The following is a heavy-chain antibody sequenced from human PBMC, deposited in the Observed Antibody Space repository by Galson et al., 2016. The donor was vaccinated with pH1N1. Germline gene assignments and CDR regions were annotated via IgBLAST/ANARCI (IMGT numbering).Heavy chain of an antibody. D-gene: IGHD3-22*01. V-gene: IGHV5-51*03. CDR1: GYNFTNYW. CDR2: IYPGDSDT. J-gene: IGHJ2*01. CDR3: TRYAVTYYYDSSGYPDWYFDL. Sequence: QSGAEVTKPGDSLKISCKVSGYNFTNYWIGWVRQMPGKGLEWMGIIYPGDSDTKYSPSFQGHVTISADRSITTAYLQWSSLRASDTAIYYCTRYAVTYYYDSSGYPDWYFDLWGRGTLVTVSS.